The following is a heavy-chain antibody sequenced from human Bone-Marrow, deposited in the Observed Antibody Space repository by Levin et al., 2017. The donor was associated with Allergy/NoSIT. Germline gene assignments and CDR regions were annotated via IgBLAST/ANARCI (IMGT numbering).Heavy chain of an antibody. Sequence: SQTLSLTCAVYGGSFSGYYWSWIRQPPGKGLEWIGEINHSGSTNYNPSLKSRVTISVDTSKNQFSLKLSSVTAADTAVYYCAREADTAMVVPHAFDIWGQGTMVTVSS. V-gene: IGHV4-34*01. D-gene: IGHD5-18*01. J-gene: IGHJ3*02. CDR2: INHSGST. CDR3: AREADTAMVVPHAFDI. CDR1: GGSFSGYY.